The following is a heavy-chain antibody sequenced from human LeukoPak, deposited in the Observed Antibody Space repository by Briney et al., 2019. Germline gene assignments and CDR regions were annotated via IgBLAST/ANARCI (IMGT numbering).Heavy chain of an antibody. CDR3: AVSGSHYYYMDV. CDR2: ISGSGGST. V-gene: IGHV3-23*01. J-gene: IGHJ6*03. CDR1: GFTFSSYA. Sequence: GGSLRLSCAASGFTFSSYAMSWVRQAPGKGLEWVSAISGSGGSTYYADSVKGRFTISRDNSKNTLYLQMNSLRAEDTAVYYWAVSGSHYYYMDVWGKGTTVTVSS. D-gene: IGHD3-10*01.